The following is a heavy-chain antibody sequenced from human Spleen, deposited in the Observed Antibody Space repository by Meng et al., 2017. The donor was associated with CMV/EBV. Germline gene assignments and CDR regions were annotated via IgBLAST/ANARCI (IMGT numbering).Heavy chain of an antibody. Sequence: WAASGFTFSSYGMHWVRQAPGKGLEWVAVIWYDGSNKYYADSVKGRFTISRDNSKNTLYLQMNSLRAEDTAVYYCARIYDSSGYPDYWGQGTLVTVSS. J-gene: IGHJ4*02. D-gene: IGHD3-22*01. CDR3: ARIYDSSGYPDY. CDR2: IWYDGSNK. CDR1: GFTFSSYG. V-gene: IGHV3-33*01.